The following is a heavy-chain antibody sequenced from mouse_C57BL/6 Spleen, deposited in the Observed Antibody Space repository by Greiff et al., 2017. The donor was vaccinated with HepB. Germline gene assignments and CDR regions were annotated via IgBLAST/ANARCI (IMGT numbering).Heavy chain of an antibody. CDR2: ISYDGSN. D-gene: IGHD2-2*01. J-gene: IGHJ2*01. V-gene: IGHV3-6*01. CDR3: ARELVTNYFDY. CDR1: GYSITSGYY. Sequence: DVKLQESGPGLVKPSQSLSLTCSVTGYSITSGYYWNWIRQFPGNKLEWMGYISYDGSNNYNPSLKNRISITRDTSKNQFFLKLNSVTTEDTATYYCARELVTNYFDYWGQGTTLTVSS.